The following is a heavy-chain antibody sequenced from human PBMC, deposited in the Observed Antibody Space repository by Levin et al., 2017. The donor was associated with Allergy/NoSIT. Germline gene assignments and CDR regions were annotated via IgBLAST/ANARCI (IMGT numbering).Heavy chain of an antibody. Sequence: SETLSLTCGVSGDSISSSKWWSWVRQPPGKGLEWIGEIYHSGSTNYNPPLKSRATISVDKSKNQFSLKLSSVTAADTAVYYCASKDFNMGSFDYWGQGTLVTVSS. D-gene: IGHD3-10*01. J-gene: IGHJ4*02. CDR2: IYHSGST. CDR1: GDSISSSKW. CDR3: ASKDFNMGSFDY. V-gene: IGHV4-4*02.